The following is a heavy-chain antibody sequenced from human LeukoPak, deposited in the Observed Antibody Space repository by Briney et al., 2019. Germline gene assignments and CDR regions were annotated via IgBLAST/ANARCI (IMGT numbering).Heavy chain of an antibody. D-gene: IGHD3-22*01. CDR3: ARHELYYYESSAYNHHAFDI. CDR2: IYPGDSDA. CDR1: GYSFTSYW. V-gene: IGHV5-51*01. Sequence: GASLKISCKGSGYSFTSYWIGWVRRMPGKGLEWMGIIYPGDSDARYSPSFQGQVTTSADKSISTAYLQWSSLKASDTAMYYCARHELYYYESSAYNHHAFDIWGQGTMVTVSS. J-gene: IGHJ3*02.